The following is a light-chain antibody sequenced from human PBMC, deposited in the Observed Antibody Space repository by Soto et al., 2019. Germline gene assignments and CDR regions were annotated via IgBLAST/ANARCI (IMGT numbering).Light chain of an antibody. CDR2: DAS. Sequence: DIQMTQSPSILSASVGDIVTITCRASQSISSWSALYQQKPGKAPNLHMYDASSLESGVPSRFSGVGSGTELALVIISQQTDEIATYYCRQWDRYSWTFGQGTIVEIK. V-gene: IGKV1-5*01. J-gene: IGKJ1*01. CDR3: RQWDRYSWT. CDR1: QSISSW.